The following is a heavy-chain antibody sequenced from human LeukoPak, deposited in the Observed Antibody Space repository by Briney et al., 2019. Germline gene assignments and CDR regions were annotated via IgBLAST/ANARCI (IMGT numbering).Heavy chain of an antibody. D-gene: IGHD4-23*01. CDR3: ARVGFGNTPHPIDY. CDR1: GGSISSYY. J-gene: IGHJ4*02. CDR2: IYYTGST. V-gene: IGHV4-59*01. Sequence: SETLSLTCTVSGGSISSYYWSWIRQPPGKGLEWIGYIYYTGSTNYNPSLRSRVTISVDTSKNQFSLELSSVTAADTAVYYCARVGFGNTPHPIDYWGQGTLVTVSS.